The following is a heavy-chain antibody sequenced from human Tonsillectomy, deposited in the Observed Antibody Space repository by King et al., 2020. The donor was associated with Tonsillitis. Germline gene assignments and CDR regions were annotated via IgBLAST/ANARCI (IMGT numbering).Heavy chain of an antibody. V-gene: IGHV3-23*04. D-gene: IGHD1-26*01. CDR1: GVTSNNFA. CDR3: AKVVRGPRGRDTIVGAVIISTGDYGMDV. Sequence: VQLVQSGGGLKQPGGSLRLSCTASGVTSNNFAVAWVRLAPGKGLEWVSTVSGSGGTTHYADSVKGRFIGSRDSAKNTVYLQLNSLRAEDTALYYCAKVVRGPRGRDTIVGAVIISTGDYGMDVWGHGAAVLVSS. CDR2: VSGSGGTT. J-gene: IGHJ6*02.